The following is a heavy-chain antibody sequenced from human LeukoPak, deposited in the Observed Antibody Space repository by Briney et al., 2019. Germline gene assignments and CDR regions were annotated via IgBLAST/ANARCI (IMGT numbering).Heavy chain of an antibody. V-gene: IGHV4-31*03. CDR3: ARERGPDYGGSGPYYYYGMDV. J-gene: IGHJ6*02. CDR2: IYYSGST. Sequence: SETLSLTCTVSGGSISSGGYYWSWIRQHPGKGLEWIGYIYYSGSTYYNPSLKSRVTISVDTSKNQFSLKLSSVTAADTAVYYCARERGPDYGGSGPYYYYGMDVWGQGTTVTVPS. CDR1: GGSISSGGYY. D-gene: IGHD4-23*01.